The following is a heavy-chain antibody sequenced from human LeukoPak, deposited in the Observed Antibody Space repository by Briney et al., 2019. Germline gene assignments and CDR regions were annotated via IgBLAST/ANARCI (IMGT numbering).Heavy chain of an antibody. CDR2: IYTSGST. CDR3: ARQWVGLPRYYYYYMDV. D-gene: IGHD1-26*01. Sequence: SETLSLTCAVSGGSFSSYYWSWIRQPPGKGLEWIGYIYTSGSTNYNPSLKSRVTISVDTSKNQFSLKLSSVTAADTAVYYCARQWVGLPRYYYYYMDVWGKGTTVTVSS. V-gene: IGHV4-4*09. J-gene: IGHJ6*03. CDR1: GGSFSSYY.